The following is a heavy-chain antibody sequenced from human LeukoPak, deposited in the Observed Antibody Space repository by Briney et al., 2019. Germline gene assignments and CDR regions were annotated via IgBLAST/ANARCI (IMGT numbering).Heavy chain of an antibody. V-gene: IGHV3-23*01. CDR1: GFTFSSYG. D-gene: IGHD5-12*01. CDR3: AKDQAGVATILLDY. Sequence: GGSLRLSCAASGFTFSSYGMHRVRQAPGKGLEWVSAISGSGGSTYYADSVKGRFTISRDNSKNTLYLQMNSLRAEDTAVYYCAKDQAGVATILLDYWGQGTLVTVSS. J-gene: IGHJ4*02. CDR2: ISGSGGST.